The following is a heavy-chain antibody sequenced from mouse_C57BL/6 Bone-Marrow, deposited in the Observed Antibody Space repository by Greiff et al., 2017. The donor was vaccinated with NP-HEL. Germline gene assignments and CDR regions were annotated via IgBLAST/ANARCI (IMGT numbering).Heavy chain of an antibody. CDR1: EYEFPSHD. D-gene: IGHD2-2*01. J-gene: IGHJ4*01. Sequence: EVMLVESGGGLVQPGESLKLSCESNEYEFPSHDMSWVRKTPEKRLELVAAINSDGGSTYYPDTMERRFIISRDNTKKTLYLQMSSLRSEDTALYYCARQRTMVTTGYYAMDYWGQGTSVTVSS. CDR3: ARQRTMVTTGYYAMDY. V-gene: IGHV5-2*01. CDR2: INSDGGST.